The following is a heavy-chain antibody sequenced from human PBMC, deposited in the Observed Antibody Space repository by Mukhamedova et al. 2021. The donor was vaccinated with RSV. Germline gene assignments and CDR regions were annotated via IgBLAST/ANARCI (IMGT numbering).Heavy chain of an antibody. CDR3: ARDRMGVIEYYYYMDV. D-gene: IGHD3-10*01. J-gene: IGHJ6*03. CDR2: IIPIFGTA. Sequence: WMGRIIPIFGTANYAQKFQGRVTITADESTSTAYMELSSLRSEDTAVYYCARDRMGVIEYYYYMDVWGKGTTVTVSS. V-gene: IGHV1-69*15.